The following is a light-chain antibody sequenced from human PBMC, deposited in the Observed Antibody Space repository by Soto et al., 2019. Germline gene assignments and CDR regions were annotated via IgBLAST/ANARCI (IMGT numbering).Light chain of an antibody. Sequence: IQMTQSPSSLSASVGDSVTVTCRASQSINISLNWYQQKPGKAPTLLIYGASSLQSGVPSRFTGGGSRTEFTRTISILQPEDFATYYCQQSYRRPYTFGQGTKLEIK. V-gene: IGKV1-39*01. J-gene: IGKJ2*01. CDR2: GAS. CDR3: QQSYRRPYT. CDR1: QSINIS.